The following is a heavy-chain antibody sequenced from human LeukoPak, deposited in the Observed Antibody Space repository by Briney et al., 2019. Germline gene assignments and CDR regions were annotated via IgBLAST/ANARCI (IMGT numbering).Heavy chain of an antibody. CDR3: AKDNRWLQARHMDV. J-gene: IGHJ6*03. D-gene: IGHD5-24*01. V-gene: IGHV3-20*04. CDR2: INWNGGST. CDR1: GFTFSSYG. Sequence: GGSLRLSCAASGFTFSSYGMSWVRQAPGKGPEWVSGINWNGGSTGYADSVKGRFTISRDNSKNTLYLQMNSLRAEDTAVYYCAKDNRWLQARHMDVWGKGTTVTISS.